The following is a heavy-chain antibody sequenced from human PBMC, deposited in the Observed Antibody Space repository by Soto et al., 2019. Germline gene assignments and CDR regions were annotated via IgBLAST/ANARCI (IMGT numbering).Heavy chain of an antibody. J-gene: IGHJ5*02. CDR1: GTSISGFY. CDR2: IYATGTT. V-gene: IGHV4-4*07. CDR3: VRDGTKTLRDWFDP. D-gene: IGHD1-1*01. Sequence: SETLSLTCTVSGTSISGFYWSWIRKSAGKGLEWIGRIYATGTTDYNPSLKSRVMMSVDTSKKQFSLKLRSVTAADTAVYYCVRDGTKTLRDWFDPWGQGISVTVSS.